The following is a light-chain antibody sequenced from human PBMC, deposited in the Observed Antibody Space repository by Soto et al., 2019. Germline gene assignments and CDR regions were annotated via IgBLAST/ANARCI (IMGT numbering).Light chain of an antibody. CDR2: DAS. V-gene: IGKV3-11*01. CDR1: QSVSSY. Sequence: EIVLTQSPATLSLSPGERATISCRTSQSVSSYFAWYQQKPGLAPRLLIYDASNSATGIPARFIGSGSGTDFTLIISSLEPEDFAVYYCQQRSSWPITFGQGTRLEIK. J-gene: IGKJ5*01. CDR3: QQRSSWPIT.